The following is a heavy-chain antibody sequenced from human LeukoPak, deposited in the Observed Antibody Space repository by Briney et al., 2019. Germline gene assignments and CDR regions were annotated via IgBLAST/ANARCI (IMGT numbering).Heavy chain of an antibody. J-gene: IGHJ4*02. Sequence: PGGSLRLSCAASGFTFSSYGMHWVRQAPGKGLEWVAFIRYDGSNKYYADSVKGRFTISRDNSKNTLYLQMNSLRAEDTAVYYCAKEGTGYSSGWSHLDYWGQGTLVTVSS. CDR3: AKEGTGYSSGWSHLDY. D-gene: IGHD6-19*01. CDR1: GFTFSSYG. CDR2: IRYDGSNK. V-gene: IGHV3-30*02.